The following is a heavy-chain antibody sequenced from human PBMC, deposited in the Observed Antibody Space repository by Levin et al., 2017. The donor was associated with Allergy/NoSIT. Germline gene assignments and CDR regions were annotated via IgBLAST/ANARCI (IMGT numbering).Heavy chain of an antibody. CDR3: ASGYDILTGSMLIDY. D-gene: IGHD3-9*01. CDR2: INPNSGGT. V-gene: IGHV1-2*02. J-gene: IGHJ4*02. Sequence: GESLKISCKASGYTFTGYYMHWVRQAPGQGLEWMGWINPNSGGTNYAQKFQGRVTMTRDTSISTAYMELSRLRSDDTAVYYCASGYDILTGSMLIDYWGQGTLVTVSS. CDR1: GYTFTGYY.